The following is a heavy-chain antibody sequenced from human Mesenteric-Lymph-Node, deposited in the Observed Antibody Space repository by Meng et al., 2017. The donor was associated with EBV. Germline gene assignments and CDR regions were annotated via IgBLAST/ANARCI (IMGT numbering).Heavy chain of an antibody. CDR1: GGSISSGGFS. V-gene: IGHV4-30-2*01. CDR3: ARGQKGYCSGGSCPNWFDT. J-gene: IGHJ5*02. D-gene: IGHD2-15*01. CDR2: INHSGST. Sequence: QLQLQQSDSGLVKPSQNLSLTCAVSGGSISSGGFSWTWMRQPAGKGLEWIGEINHSGSTNYNPSLKSRVTISVDTSKNQFSLKLSSVTAADTAVYYCARGQKGYCSGGSCPNWFDTWGQGTLVTVAS.